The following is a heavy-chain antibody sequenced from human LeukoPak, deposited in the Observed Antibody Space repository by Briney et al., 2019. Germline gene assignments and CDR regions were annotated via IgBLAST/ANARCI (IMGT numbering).Heavy chain of an antibody. V-gene: IGHV3-21*04. CDR2: INSGNSNI. CDR1: GFTFNSYS. CDR3: AKDAGSGYREFDY. J-gene: IGHJ4*02. Sequence: GGSLRLSCAASGFTFNSYSMNWVRQAPGKGLEWVSSINSGNSNIYYADSVRGRFTISRDNSKNTLYLQMNSLRAEDTAVYYCAKDAGSGYREFDYWGQGTLVTVSS. D-gene: IGHD3-22*01.